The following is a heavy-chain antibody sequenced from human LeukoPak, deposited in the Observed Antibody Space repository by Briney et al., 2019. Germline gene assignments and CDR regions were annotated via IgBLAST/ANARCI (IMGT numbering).Heavy chain of an antibody. CDR3: ARDPPVVVVAATPGDY. D-gene: IGHD2-15*01. Sequence: GGSLRLSCAASGFTFSSYAMSWVRQAPGKGLEWVSAISGSGGSTYYADSVKGRFTISRDNSKNTLYLQMNSLRAEDTAVYYCARDPPVVVVAATPGDYWGQGTLVTVSS. V-gene: IGHV3-23*01. J-gene: IGHJ4*02. CDR2: ISGSGGST. CDR1: GFTFSSYA.